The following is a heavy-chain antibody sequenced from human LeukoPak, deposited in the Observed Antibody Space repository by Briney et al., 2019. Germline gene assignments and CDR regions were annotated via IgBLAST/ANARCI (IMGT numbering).Heavy chain of an antibody. V-gene: IGHV4-59*08. D-gene: IGHD6-19*01. Sequence: PSETLSLTCTVSGVSISNYYWSWIRQPPGKGLEWIGYIYYSGSTNYNPSLKSRVTISVDTSKNQFSLNLSSVTAADTAVYFCARLSYSGGWAHFDSWGQGTLVTVSS. CDR2: IYYSGST. CDR3: ARLSYSGGWAHFDS. CDR1: GVSISNYY. J-gene: IGHJ4*02.